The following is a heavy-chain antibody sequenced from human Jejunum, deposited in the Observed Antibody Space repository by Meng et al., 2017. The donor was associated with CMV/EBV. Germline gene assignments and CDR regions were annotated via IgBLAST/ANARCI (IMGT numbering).Heavy chain of an antibody. D-gene: IGHD2-8*01. J-gene: IGHJ6*02. CDR3: ARDRYCHNGVCFAPNTYYFGMGV. Sequence: WVRQAPGKGLEWVSYIRTSGTTTYYTDAVKGRFTIFRDNAKNSLYLQMNSLRAEDTAVYYCARDRYCHNGVCFAPNTYYFGMGVWGQGTTVTVSS. CDR2: IRTSGTTT. V-gene: IGHV3-48*03.